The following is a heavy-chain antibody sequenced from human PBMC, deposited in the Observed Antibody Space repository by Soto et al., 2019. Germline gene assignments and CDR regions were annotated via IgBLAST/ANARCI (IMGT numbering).Heavy chain of an antibody. V-gene: IGHV1-58*01. CDR3: AADDTDGLENYYYYGMDV. J-gene: IGHJ6*02. D-gene: IGHD3-16*01. Sequence: SVKVSFTASGFTFTSSAVQWVRQARGQRLEWIGWIVVGSGNTNYAQKFQERVTITRDMSTSTAYMELSSLRSEDTAVYYCAADDTDGLENYYYYGMDVWGQGTTVTVSS. CDR1: GFTFTSSA. CDR2: IVVGSGNT.